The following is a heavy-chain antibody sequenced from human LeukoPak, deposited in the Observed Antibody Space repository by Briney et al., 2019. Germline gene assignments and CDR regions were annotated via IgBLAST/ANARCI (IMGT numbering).Heavy chain of an antibody. V-gene: IGHV3-23*01. CDR3: AKFGVGSRPHQTDY. D-gene: IGHD3-16*01. J-gene: IGHJ4*02. CDR1: GFTFSRYW. CDR2: ISGSGGST. Sequence: GGSLRLSCAASGFTFSRYWMSWVRQAPGKGLEWVSAISGSGGSTYYADSVKGRFTIPRDNSKNTLYLQMNSLRAEDTAVYYCAKFGVGSRPHQTDYWGQGTLVTVSS.